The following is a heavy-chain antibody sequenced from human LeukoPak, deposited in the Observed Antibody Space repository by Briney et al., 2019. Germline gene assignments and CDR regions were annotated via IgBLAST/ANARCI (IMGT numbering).Heavy chain of an antibody. CDR3: ARDSFNTVTNYYYYGMDV. Sequence: SETLSLTCTVSGGSISSYYWSWIRQPPGKGLEWIGYIYYSGSTNYNPSLKSRVTISVDTSKNQFSLKLSSVTAADTAVYYCARDSFNTVTNYYYYGMDVWGQGTTVTVSS. CDR1: GGSISSYY. CDR2: IYYSGST. D-gene: IGHD4-17*01. V-gene: IGHV4-59*12. J-gene: IGHJ6*02.